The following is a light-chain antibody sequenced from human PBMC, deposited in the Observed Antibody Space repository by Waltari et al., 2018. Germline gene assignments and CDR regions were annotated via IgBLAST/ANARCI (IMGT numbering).Light chain of an antibody. CDR2: AAS. CDR3: QNHERLPAT. V-gene: IGKV3-20*01. J-gene: IGKJ1*01. CDR1: QNIGRY. Sequence: ELVLTQSPGPLSLSPGERAPLSCRASQNIGRYLVWYQQKPGLPPRLLIYAASTRATGIPDMFIGSGSGTDCSLTIARLEPEDFAVYFCQNHERLPATFGQGTKVEI.